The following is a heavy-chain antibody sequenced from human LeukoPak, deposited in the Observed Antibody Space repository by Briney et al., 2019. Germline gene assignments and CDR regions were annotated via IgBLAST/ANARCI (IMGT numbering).Heavy chain of an antibody. D-gene: IGHD3-10*01. CDR3: ARVFGWRSPRGMDV. J-gene: IGHJ6*04. Sequence: GESLNISCTGSGYNVTHYGIAWVRQMPGTGLECMGIIYPGDGNTRYSPSFQGQVTISADRSISTAYLQWNSLKASDTAVYYCARVFGWRSPRGMDVWGKGTTVSVSS. CDR1: GYNVTHYG. V-gene: IGHV5-51*01. CDR2: IYPGDGNT.